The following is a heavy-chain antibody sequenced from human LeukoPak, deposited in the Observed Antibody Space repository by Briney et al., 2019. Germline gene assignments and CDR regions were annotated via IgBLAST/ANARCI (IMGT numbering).Heavy chain of an antibody. Sequence: SGGSQRLSCAASGFTFSSYAMSWVRQAPGKGLEWVSAISGSGVSTYYADSVKGRFTVSRDNSKNTLYLQMSSLRAEDTAVYYCAKDERNWNYNLASQTYDWGQGTLVTVSS. D-gene: IGHD1-7*01. J-gene: IGHJ4*02. CDR3: AKDERNWNYNLASQTYD. CDR1: GFTFSSYA. CDR2: ISGSGVST. V-gene: IGHV3-23*01.